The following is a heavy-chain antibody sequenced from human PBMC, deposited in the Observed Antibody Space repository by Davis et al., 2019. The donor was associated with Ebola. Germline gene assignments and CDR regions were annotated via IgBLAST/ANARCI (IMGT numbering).Heavy chain of an antibody. J-gene: IGHJ3*02. CDR2: ISYDGSNK. D-gene: IGHD4-17*01. CDR3: ARVYGDYVVRVDAFDI. CDR1: GFTFSSYA. V-gene: IGHV3-30-3*01. Sequence: GGSLRLSCAASGFTFSSYAMHWVRQAPGKGLEWVAVISYDGSNKYYADSVKGRFTISRDNSKNTLYLQMNSLRAEDTAVYYCARVYGDYVVRVDAFDIWGQGTMVTVSS.